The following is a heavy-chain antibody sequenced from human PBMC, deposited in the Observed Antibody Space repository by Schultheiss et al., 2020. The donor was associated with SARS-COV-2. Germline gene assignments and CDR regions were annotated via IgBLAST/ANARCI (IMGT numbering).Heavy chain of an antibody. V-gene: IGHV3-33*01. CDR1: GFTFSSYG. D-gene: IGHD6-13*01. J-gene: IGHJ4*02. CDR3: ARDPEGIAAAGTAY. Sequence: SLKISCAASGFTFSSYGMHWVRQAPGKGLEWVAVVWFDGSNKYYTDSVKGRFTISRDNAKNSLYLQMNSLRAEDMALYYCARDPEGIAAAGTAYWGQGTLVTVSS. CDR2: VWFDGSNK.